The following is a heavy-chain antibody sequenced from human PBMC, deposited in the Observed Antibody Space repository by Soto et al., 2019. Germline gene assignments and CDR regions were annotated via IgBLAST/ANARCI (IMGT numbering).Heavy chain of an antibody. Sequence: ASVKVSCKASGGTFSSYTISWVRQAPGQGLEWMGRIIPILGIANYAQKFQGRVTIAADKSTSTAYMELSSLRSEDTAVYYCVSSGYDFYYMEVWGKGTTVTVSS. J-gene: IGHJ6*03. V-gene: IGHV1-69*02. CDR1: GGTFSSYT. CDR2: IIPILGIA. D-gene: IGHD6-25*01. CDR3: VSSGYDFYYMEV.